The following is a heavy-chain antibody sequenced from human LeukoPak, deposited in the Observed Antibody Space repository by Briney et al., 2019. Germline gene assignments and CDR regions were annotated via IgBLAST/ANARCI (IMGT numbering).Heavy chain of an antibody. CDR1: GFTFSSYA. J-gene: IGHJ6*02. CDR3: VKHFWDTVMATHGLDV. D-gene: IGHD3-3*02. CDR2: INTNGDST. V-gene: IGHV3-64D*09. Sequence: GGSLRLSCSASGFTFSSYAMHWVRQAPGKGLECVSGINTNGDSTYYADSVKGRFTISRDNSKNTLYLQMSSLRAEDAAVYYCVKHFWDTVMATHGLDVWGQGTRVTVSS.